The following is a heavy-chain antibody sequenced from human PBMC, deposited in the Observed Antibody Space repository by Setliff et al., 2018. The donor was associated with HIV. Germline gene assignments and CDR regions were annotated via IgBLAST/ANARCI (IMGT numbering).Heavy chain of an antibody. V-gene: IGHV7-4-1*02. CDR2: INTQTGSP. J-gene: IGHJ5*02. CDR3: ARALYGDYGGDVNWLDP. Sequence: ASVKVSCKASGYSFINYAMNWVRQAPGQGLEWMGWINTQTGSPTYAQAFTGRFVFSVDTSVTTAYLEISSLKTEDTAIYYCARALYGDYGGDVNWLDPWGQGTLVTVS. D-gene: IGHD4-17*01. CDR1: GYSFINYA.